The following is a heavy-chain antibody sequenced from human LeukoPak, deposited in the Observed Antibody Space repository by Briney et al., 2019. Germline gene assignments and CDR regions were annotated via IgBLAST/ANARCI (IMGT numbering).Heavy chain of an antibody. CDR3: ARTLRNDFWSGWKNYYYYYMDV. J-gene: IGHJ6*03. CDR1: GLTFSSYG. D-gene: IGHD3-3*01. CDR2: IWYDGSNK. Sequence: GGSLRLSCAASGLTFSSYGMHWVRQAPGKGLEWVAVIWYDGSNKYYADSVKGRFTISRDNSKNTLYLQMNSLRAEDTAVYYCARTLRNDFWSGWKNYYYYYMDVWGKGTTVTVSS. V-gene: IGHV3-33*01.